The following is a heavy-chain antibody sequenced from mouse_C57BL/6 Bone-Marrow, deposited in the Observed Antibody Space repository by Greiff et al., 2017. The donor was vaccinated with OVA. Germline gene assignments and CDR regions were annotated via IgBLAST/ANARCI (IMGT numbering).Heavy chain of an antibody. V-gene: IGHV1-82*01. CDR3: ARGDYGSKGGYAMDY. D-gene: IGHD1-1*01. J-gene: IGHJ4*01. CDR1: GYAFSSSW. Sequence: QVQLQQSGPELVKPGASVKISCKASGYAFSSSWMNWVKQRPGKGLEWIGRIYPGDGDTNYNGKFKGKATLTADKSSSTAYMQLSSLTSEDSAVYCCARGDYGSKGGYAMDYWGQGTSVTVSS. CDR2: IYPGDGDT.